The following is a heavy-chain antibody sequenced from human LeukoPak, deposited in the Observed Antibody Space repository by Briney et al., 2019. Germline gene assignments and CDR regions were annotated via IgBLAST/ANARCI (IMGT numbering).Heavy chain of an antibody. D-gene: IGHD2-2*01. CDR2: ISSSGSII. J-gene: IGHJ4*02. Sequence: PGGSLRLSCAASGFTFSDYYMSWIRQAPGKGLEWVSYISSSGSIIYYADSVKGRFTISRDNAKNSLYLQMNSLRAEDTAVYYCARDSLGSSTGWYYFDYWGQGTLVTVSS. V-gene: IGHV3-11*04. CDR3: ARDSLGSSTGWYYFDY. CDR1: GFTFSDYY.